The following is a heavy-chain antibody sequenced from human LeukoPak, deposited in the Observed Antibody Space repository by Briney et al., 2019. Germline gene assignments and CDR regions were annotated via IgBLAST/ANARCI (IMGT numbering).Heavy chain of an antibody. CDR1: GYTYTSYA. D-gene: IGHD6-19*01. Sequence: ASVKVSCKASGYTYTSYAMHWVRQAPGQRLEWMGWINAGNGNTKYSQKFQGRVTITRDTSASTAYMELSSLRSEDTAVYYCASSSGWYVSSFDYWGQGTLVTVSS. J-gene: IGHJ4*02. V-gene: IGHV1-3*01. CDR2: INAGNGNT. CDR3: ASSSGWYVSSFDY.